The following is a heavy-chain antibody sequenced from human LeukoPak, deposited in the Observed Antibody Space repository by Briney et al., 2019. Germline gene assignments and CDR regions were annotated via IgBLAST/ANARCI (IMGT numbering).Heavy chain of an antibody. V-gene: IGHV3-30*03. D-gene: IGHD2-2*01. CDR3: ASARGHPARYYYGMDV. CDR2: LSHDGNNE. J-gene: IGHJ6*02. Sequence: GRSLRLSCAASGFTFSSYGMHWVRQAPGKGLEWVAALSHDGNNEFYADSVKGRFTISRDNSKNTLYLQMNSLRAEDTAVYYCASARGHPARYYYGMDVWGQGTTVTVSS. CDR1: GFTFSSYG.